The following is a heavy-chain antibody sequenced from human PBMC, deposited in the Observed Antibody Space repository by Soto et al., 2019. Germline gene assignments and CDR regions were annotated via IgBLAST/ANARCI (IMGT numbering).Heavy chain of an antibody. D-gene: IGHD3-22*01. CDR1: GITISNYP. J-gene: IGHJ1*01. V-gene: IGHV3-23*01. Sequence: EVQLLESGGGLVQPGGSLRLSCAASGITISNYPMSWVRQAPGKGLDWVSGISGSGDRTYYSDSAKGQLTISKDISKKSLSLQLDNLGVEDTAVYFCVKDDGGYPSTAPHWGQGTLVTVSS. CDR2: ISGSGDRT. CDR3: VKDDGGYPSTAPH.